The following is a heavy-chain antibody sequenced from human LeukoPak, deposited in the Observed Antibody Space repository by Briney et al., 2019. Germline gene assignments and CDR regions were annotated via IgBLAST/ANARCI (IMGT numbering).Heavy chain of an antibody. V-gene: IGHV3-9*01. D-gene: IGHD4-23*01. Sequence: GGSLRLSCAASGFTFDDYAMHWVRQAPGKGLEWVSGISWNSGSIGYADSVKGRFTISRDNAKNSLYLQMNSLRAEDTAVYYCAKTDYGGIHLYFDYWGQGTLVTVSS. CDR2: ISWNSGSI. CDR1: GFTFDDYA. J-gene: IGHJ4*02. CDR3: AKTDYGGIHLYFDY.